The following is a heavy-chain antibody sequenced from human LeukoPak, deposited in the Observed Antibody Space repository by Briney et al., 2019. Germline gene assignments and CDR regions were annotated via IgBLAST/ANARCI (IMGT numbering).Heavy chain of an antibody. J-gene: IGHJ4*02. Sequence: ASVTVSCKASGYTLTGYYMHWVGPAPGQGLEWMGRLNPNSGGTNYAQKFQGRVTMTRDTSISTAYMGLSRLRSDDTAVYYCASSVVSSSWNFDYWGQGTLVTVSS. V-gene: IGHV1-2*06. CDR1: GYTLTGYY. CDR2: LNPNSGGT. D-gene: IGHD6-13*01. CDR3: ASSVVSSSWNFDY.